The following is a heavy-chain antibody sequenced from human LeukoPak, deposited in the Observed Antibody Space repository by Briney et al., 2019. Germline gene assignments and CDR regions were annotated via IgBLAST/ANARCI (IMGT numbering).Heavy chain of an antibody. CDR3: ARTKDSSWSYFDY. Sequence: PSETLSLTCTVSGYFISSGYYWGWIRQPPGKGLEWIGNIYHIGNTYYSPSLKSRVTISVDTSKNQFSLKLSSVTAADTAVYYCARTKDSSWSYFDYWGQGTLVTVSS. CDR2: IYHIGNT. J-gene: IGHJ4*02. V-gene: IGHV4-38-2*02. CDR1: GYFISSGYY. D-gene: IGHD6-13*01.